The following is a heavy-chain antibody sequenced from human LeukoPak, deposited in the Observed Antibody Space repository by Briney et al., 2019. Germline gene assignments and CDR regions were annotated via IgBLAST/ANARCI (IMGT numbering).Heavy chain of an antibody. Sequence: GGSLRLSCAASGFTVSSNYMSWVRQAPGKGLEWVSVIYSGGSTYYADSVKGRFTISRDNSKNTLYLQMNSLRAEDTAVYYCAKDVYYYGSGNDVDYWGQGTLVTVSS. CDR3: AKDVYYYGSGNDVDY. D-gene: IGHD3-10*01. V-gene: IGHV3-53*01. CDR2: IYSGGST. CDR1: GFTVSSNY. J-gene: IGHJ4*02.